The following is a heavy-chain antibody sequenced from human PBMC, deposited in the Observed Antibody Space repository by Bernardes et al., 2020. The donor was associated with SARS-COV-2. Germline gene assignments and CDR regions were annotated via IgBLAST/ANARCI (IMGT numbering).Heavy chain of an antibody. J-gene: IGHJ5*02. D-gene: IGHD5-12*01. Sequence: ASVKASCKASGYTFTSYGISWVRQAPGQGLEWMGWISGDEGNTNYAHKFHGRVTMTTDTSTSTAHMELRSLRSDDTAGYYCATVVGYSYGGGWFDPWGQGTLVTVSS. CDR2: ISGDEGNT. CDR1: GYTFTSYG. CDR3: ATVVGYSYGGGWFDP. V-gene: IGHV1-18*01.